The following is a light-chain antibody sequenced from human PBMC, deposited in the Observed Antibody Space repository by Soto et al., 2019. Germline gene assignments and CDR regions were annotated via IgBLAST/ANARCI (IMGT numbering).Light chain of an antibody. J-gene: IGLJ3*02. CDR2: GNS. Sequence: QSVLTQPPSVSGAPGQRVTISCTGSSSNIGAGYDVHWYQQLPGTAPKLLIYGNSNRPSGVPDRFSGSKSGTSVSLAITGLQAEDEADYYCQSYDSSLSWVFGGGTKLTVL. V-gene: IGLV1-40*01. CDR3: QSYDSSLSWV. CDR1: SSNIGAGYD.